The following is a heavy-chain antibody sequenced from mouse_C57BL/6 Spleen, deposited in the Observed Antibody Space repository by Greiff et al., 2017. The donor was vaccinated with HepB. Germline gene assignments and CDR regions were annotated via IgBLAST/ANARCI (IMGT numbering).Heavy chain of an antibody. CDR1: GFSLTSYG. V-gene: IGHV2-2*01. CDR2: IWSGGST. J-gene: IGHJ2*01. D-gene: IGHD1-1*01. CDR3: VRSGYYGSNSFDY. Sequence: VQLQQSGPGLVQPSQSLSITCTVSGFSLTSYGVHWVRQSPGKGLEWLGVIWSGGSTDYNAAFISRLSISKDNSKSQVFFKMNSLQADDTAIYYCVRSGYYGSNSFDYWGQGTTLTVSS.